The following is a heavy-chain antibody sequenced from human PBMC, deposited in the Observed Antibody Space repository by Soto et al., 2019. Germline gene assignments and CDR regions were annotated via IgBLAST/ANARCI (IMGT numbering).Heavy chain of an antibody. CDR3: AREGRVATTFDY. CDR2: IWYDGSNK. Sequence: GGSLRLSCAASGFTFSSYGMHWVRQAPGKGLEWVAVIWYDGSNKYYADSVKGRFTISRDNSKNTLYLQMNSLRAEDTAVYYCAREGRVATTFDYWGQGTLVTVSS. V-gene: IGHV3-33*01. CDR1: GFTFSSYG. D-gene: IGHD5-12*01. J-gene: IGHJ4*02.